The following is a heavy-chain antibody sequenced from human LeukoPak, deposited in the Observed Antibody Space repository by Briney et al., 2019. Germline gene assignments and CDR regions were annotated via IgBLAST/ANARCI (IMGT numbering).Heavy chain of an antibody. J-gene: IGHJ4*02. Sequence: PGGSLRLSCAASGFTVSSNYMSWVRQAPGKGLEWVSVIYSGGSTYYADSVKGRFTISRDNSKNTLYLQMNSLRAEDTAVYYCTTETPRSWLRIGGFLDYWGQGTLVTVSS. CDR3: TTETPRSWLRIGGFLDY. CDR2: IYSGGST. D-gene: IGHD5-12*01. V-gene: IGHV3-53*01. CDR1: GFTVSSNY.